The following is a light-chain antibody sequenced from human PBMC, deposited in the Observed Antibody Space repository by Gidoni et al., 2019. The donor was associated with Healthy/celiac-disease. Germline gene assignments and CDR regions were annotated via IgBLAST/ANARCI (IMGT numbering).Light chain of an antibody. J-gene: IGLJ3*02. V-gene: IGLV3-21*04. CDR3: QVWDSSSDAWV. CDR2: YDS. CDR1: NIGSKS. Sequence: SHVLTQLTSVSVAPGKTARITCRGNNIGSKSVHWYQQKPGQAPVLVIYYDSDRPSGIPERFSGSNSGNTATLTISRVEAGDEADYYCQVWDSSSDAWVFGGGTKLTVL.